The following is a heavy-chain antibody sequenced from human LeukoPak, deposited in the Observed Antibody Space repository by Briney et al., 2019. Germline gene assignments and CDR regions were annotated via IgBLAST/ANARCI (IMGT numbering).Heavy chain of an antibody. CDR2: IYHTGAT. Sequence: PSETLSLTCTVSGGSIGGDYCTWIRQPPGKGLQYIGYIYHTGATNYNPSLRGRVTMSVDTSKNQFSLKLNSVTAADTAVYFCAKYGKSGWSIDNWGQGTLVTVSS. CDR3: AKYGKSGWSIDN. D-gene: IGHD6-19*01. V-gene: IGHV4-59*08. CDR1: GGSIGGDY. J-gene: IGHJ4*02.